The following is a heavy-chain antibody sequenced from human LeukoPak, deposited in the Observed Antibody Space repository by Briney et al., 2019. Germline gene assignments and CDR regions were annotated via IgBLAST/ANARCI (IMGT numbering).Heavy chain of an antibody. J-gene: IGHJ5*02. D-gene: IGHD3-22*01. CDR3: ARSGSYLYSWFDP. Sequence: PGGSLRLSCAASGFTFSSYSMNWVRQAPGKGLEWVSGISWNSGSIGYADSVKGRFTISRDNAKNSLYLQMNRLRAEDTALYYCARSGSYLYSWFDPWGQGTLVTVSS. V-gene: IGHV3-9*01. CDR1: GFTFSSYS. CDR2: ISWNSGSI.